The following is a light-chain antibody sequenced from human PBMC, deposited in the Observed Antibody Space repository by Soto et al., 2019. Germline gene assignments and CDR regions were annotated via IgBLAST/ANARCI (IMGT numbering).Light chain of an antibody. Sequence: EIVLTQSPGTLSLSPGERATLSCRASQSVNSNYLAWYQQKPGQGPRLLMYGTSSRATGIPDRFSGSGSGTDFTLTISRLEPEDFAVYYCQQYDNSPRTLGQGTKVEIK. CDR3: QQYDNSPRT. J-gene: IGKJ1*01. V-gene: IGKV3-20*01. CDR2: GTS. CDR1: QSVNSNY.